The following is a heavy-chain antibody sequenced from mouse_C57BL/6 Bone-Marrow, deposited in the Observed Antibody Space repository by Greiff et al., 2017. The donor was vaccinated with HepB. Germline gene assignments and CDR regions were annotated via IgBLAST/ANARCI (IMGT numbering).Heavy chain of an antibody. CDR3: ASEGEDYDEDAGWFAY. J-gene: IGHJ3*01. CDR2: IDPSDSYT. D-gene: IGHD2-4*01. Sequence: QVQLQQPGAELVRPGTSVKLSCKASGYTFTSYWMHWVKQRPGQGLEWMGVIDPSDSYTNYNQKFKGKATLTVDKSSSTAYMQLSSLTSEDSAVYYFASEGEDYDEDAGWFAYWGQGTLVTGSA. V-gene: IGHV1-59*01. CDR1: GYTFTSYW.